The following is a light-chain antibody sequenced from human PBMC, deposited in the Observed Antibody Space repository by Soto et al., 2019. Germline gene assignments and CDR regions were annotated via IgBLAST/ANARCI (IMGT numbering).Light chain of an antibody. CDR1: QSINNW. Sequence: DIQMTQFPSTLSASVGDRVTITCRASQSINNWLAWYQQKPGEAPKLLIFDAFSLESGVPFRFGGSGFGTEFTRTISSLQPDDSATYYCQQYKTYSLTFGGGTKGEIK. CDR3: QQYKTYSLT. CDR2: DAF. J-gene: IGKJ4*01. V-gene: IGKV1-5*01.